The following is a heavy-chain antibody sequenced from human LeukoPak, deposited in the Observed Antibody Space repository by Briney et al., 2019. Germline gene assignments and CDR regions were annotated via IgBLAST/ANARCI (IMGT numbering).Heavy chain of an antibody. CDR1: GFTFSSYA. CDR2: ISGSGGST. V-gene: IGHV3-23*01. CDR3: AKDHGSSGSKSTAQGY. J-gene: IGHJ4*02. Sequence: PGGSLSLSCAASGFTFSSYAMSWVRQAPGKGLEWVSAISGSGGSTYYADSVKGRFTISRDNSKNTLYLQMNSLRAEDTAVYYCAKDHGSSGSKSTAQGYWGQGTLVTVSS. D-gene: IGHD4-17*01.